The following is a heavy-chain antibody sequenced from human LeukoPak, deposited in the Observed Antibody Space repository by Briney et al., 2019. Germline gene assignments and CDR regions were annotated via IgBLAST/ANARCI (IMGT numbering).Heavy chain of an antibody. CDR1: GFTFSSYA. V-gene: IGHV3-30-3*01. CDR2: ISYDGSNK. Sequence: PGGSLRLSCAASGFTFSSYAMQWVRQAPGKGLEWVAVISYDGSNKYYADSVKGRFTISRDNSKNTLYLQMNSLRAEDTAVYYCARVSSWYERGPFDYWGQGTLVTVSS. CDR3: ARVSSWYERGPFDY. D-gene: IGHD6-13*01. J-gene: IGHJ4*02.